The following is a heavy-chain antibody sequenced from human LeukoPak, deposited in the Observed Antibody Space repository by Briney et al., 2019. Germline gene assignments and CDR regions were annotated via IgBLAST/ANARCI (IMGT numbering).Heavy chain of an antibody. CDR2: IWYDGSNK. CDR1: GFTFSSYG. J-gene: IGHJ4*02. D-gene: IGHD4/OR15-4a*01. V-gene: IGHV3-33*01. CDR3: ARADGAEYLGLDY. Sequence: PGRSLRLSCAASGFTFSSYGMHWVRQAPGKGLEWEAVIWYDGSNKNYADSVNGRFNISRDNSKNTLYLQMNGLGAEDTAVYYCARADGAEYLGLDYWGQGTRVLVSA.